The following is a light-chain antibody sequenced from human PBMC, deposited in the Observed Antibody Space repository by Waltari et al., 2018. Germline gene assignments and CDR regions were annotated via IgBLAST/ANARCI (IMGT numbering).Light chain of an antibody. CDR1: QSISSY. CDR3: QQSYSTPRVT. V-gene: IGKV1-39*01. CDR2: AAS. J-gene: IGKJ2*01. Sequence: DIQMTQSPYSLSASVGDSVTITCRASQSISSYVNWYQQKPGKAPKILIYAASSLQSGVPSRFSGSGSGTDFTLTISSLQPEDFATYYCQQSYSTPRVTFGQGTKLEIK.